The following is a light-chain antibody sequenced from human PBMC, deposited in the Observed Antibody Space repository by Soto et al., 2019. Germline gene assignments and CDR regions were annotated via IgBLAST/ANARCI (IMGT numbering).Light chain of an antibody. J-gene: IGKJ1*01. CDR2: GAS. V-gene: IGKV3-15*01. Sequence: EIVMTQSPATLSVSPGERATLSCRASQSVSSNLAWYQQKPGQAPRLLIYGASTRATGIPARFSGSGSGTEFTLTISSLQSEDFAVYYCQQHNNWPRAFGQGTKEEIK. CDR1: QSVSSN. CDR3: QQHNNWPRA.